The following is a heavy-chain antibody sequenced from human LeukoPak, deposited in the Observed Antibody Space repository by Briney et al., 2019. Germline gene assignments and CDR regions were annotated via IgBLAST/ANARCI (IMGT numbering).Heavy chain of an antibody. CDR1: GYSISSGYY. CDR2: IYHSGST. J-gene: IGHJ6*03. V-gene: IGHV4-38-2*01. Sequence: PSETLSLTCAVSGYSISSGYYWGWIRQPPGKGLEGIGSIYHSGSTYYNPSLKSRVTISVDTSKSQFSLKLSSVTAADTAVYYCARCMVRGNFYYMDVWGKGTTVTVSS. CDR3: ARCMVRGNFYYMDV. D-gene: IGHD3-10*01.